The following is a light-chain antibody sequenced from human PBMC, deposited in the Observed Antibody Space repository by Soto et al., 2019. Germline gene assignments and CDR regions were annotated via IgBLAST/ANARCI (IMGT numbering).Light chain of an antibody. V-gene: IGKV2-30*01. J-gene: IGKJ1*01. Sequence: DVVMTQSPLSLPVTLGQPASISCRSSQSLVYSDGNTFLNWFQQRPGQSPRRLIYKVSNRDSGVPDRFSGSGSGTDFTLKISRVEADDVGVYYCMQGTPWPPTFGQGTKVEIK. CDR1: QSLVYSDGNTF. CDR3: MQGTPWPPT. CDR2: KVS.